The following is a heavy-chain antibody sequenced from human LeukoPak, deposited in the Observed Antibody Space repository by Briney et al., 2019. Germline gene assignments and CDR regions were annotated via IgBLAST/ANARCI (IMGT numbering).Heavy chain of an antibody. V-gene: IGHV3-30*02. CDR3: EKASEIYGSDAFDI. D-gene: IGHD4-17*01. Sequence: GGTLRLSCAASGFTFSSCGMHCVRDAPGKGLEWVAFIRYDGNNKYYTDSVKHRFTIHRDNYKHTLHLQMKSQRAEDAAVYYCEKASEIYGSDAFDIWGQGTMVTVSS. CDR1: GFTFSSCG. CDR2: IRYDGNNK. J-gene: IGHJ3*02.